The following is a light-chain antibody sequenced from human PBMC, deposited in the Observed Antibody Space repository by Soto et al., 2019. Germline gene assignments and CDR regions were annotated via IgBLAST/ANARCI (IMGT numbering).Light chain of an antibody. CDR3: SSYTSTNTQV. J-gene: IGLJ1*01. CDR1: SGDVGGYKY. Sequence: VLTQPASVSGSPGQSISISCTGTSGDVGGYKYVSWYQQHPGKAPKLLIYEVSNRPSGVSNRFSGSKSGNTASVTISGLQAEDEADYYCSSYTSTNTQVFGTGTKVTVL. V-gene: IGLV2-14*01. CDR2: EVS.